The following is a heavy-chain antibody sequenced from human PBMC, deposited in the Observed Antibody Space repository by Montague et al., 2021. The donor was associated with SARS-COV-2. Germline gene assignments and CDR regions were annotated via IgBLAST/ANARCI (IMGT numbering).Heavy chain of an antibody. Sequence: RLSCAASGFPFSNFNMYWVRQTPGKGLEWVGFISYDENNKYYADSVKGRFTISRDNSKNTLYLQMNSLRADDTAIYYCARDSFGVDVWGQGTTVTVSS. CDR1: GFPFSNFN. CDR2: ISYDENNK. V-gene: IGHV3-30-3*01. CDR3: ARDSFGVDV. J-gene: IGHJ6*02.